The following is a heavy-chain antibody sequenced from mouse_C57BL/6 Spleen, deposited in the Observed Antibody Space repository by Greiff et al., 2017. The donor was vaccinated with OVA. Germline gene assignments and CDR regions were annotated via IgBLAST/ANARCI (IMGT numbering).Heavy chain of an antibody. J-gene: IGHJ3*01. CDR3: AREGWLLSAWFAY. Sequence: EVKLQESGPELVKPGASVKIPCKASGYTFTDYNMDWVKQSHGKSLEWIGDINPNNGGTIYNQKFKGKATLTVDKSSSTAYMELRSLTSEDTAVYYCAREGWLLSAWFAYWGQGTLVTVSA. CDR2: INPNNGGT. D-gene: IGHD2-3*01. CDR1: GYTFTDYN. V-gene: IGHV1-18*01.